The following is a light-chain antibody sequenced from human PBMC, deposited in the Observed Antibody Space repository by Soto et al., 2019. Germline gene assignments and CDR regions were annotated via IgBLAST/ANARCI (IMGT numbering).Light chain of an antibody. V-gene: IGKV3-11*01. CDR2: DSS. CDR1: QSVRNY. CDR3: QQRSNWPPT. J-gene: IGKJ4*01. Sequence: EIVLTQSPATLSLSPGQRATLSCRASQSVRNYLAWYQQKPGQAPRLLINDSSNRATGIPARFSGSGSGTDFTLTINSLEPEDFAVYYCQQRSNWPPTFGGGTKVELK.